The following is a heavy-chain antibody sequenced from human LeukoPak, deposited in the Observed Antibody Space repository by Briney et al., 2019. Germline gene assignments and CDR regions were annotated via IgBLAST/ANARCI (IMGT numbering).Heavy chain of an antibody. CDR1: GGSFSGYY. Sequence: SETLSLTCAVYGGSFSGYYWSWIRQPPGRGLEWIGEINHSGSTNYNPSLKSRVTISVDTSKNQFSLKLSSVTAADTAVYYCARAIRITIFGVVINPRGWFDPWGQGTLVTVSS. CDR3: ARAIRITIFGVVINPRGWFDP. V-gene: IGHV4-34*01. CDR2: INHSGST. D-gene: IGHD3-3*01. J-gene: IGHJ5*02.